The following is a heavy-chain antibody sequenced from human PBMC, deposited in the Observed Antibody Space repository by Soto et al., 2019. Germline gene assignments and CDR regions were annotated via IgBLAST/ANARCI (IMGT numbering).Heavy chain of an antibody. D-gene: IGHD6-19*01. Sequence: PSQTLSLTCAISGDSVSSNSAAWNWIRQSPSRGLEWLGRTYYRSKWYNDYAVSVKSRITINPDTSKNQFSLQLNSVTPEDTAVYYCARLDRIAVAGTGAFDIWGQGTMVTASS. J-gene: IGHJ3*02. V-gene: IGHV6-1*01. CDR2: TYYRSKWYN. CDR3: ARLDRIAVAGTGAFDI. CDR1: GDSVSSNSAA.